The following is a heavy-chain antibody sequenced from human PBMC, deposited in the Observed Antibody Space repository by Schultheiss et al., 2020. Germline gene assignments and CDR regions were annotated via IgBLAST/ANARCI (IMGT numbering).Heavy chain of an antibody. CDR2: IYYTGSA. D-gene: IGHD3-22*01. Sequence: SETLSLTCTVSGGSISNSRHYWGWIRQPPGKGLEWIGSIYYTGSAYYTPSLKSRVTTSVDASKNQFSLKLSSVTAADTAVYYCARLFARYYYDSSGWFDPWGQGTLVTVSS. CDR3: ARLFARYYYDSSGWFDP. V-gene: IGHV4-39*01. J-gene: IGHJ5*02. CDR1: GGSISNSRHY.